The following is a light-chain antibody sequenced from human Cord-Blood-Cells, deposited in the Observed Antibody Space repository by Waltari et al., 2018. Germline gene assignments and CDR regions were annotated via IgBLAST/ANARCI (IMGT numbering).Light chain of an antibody. V-gene: IGKV1-39*01. CDR1: QSIRSY. CDR2: AAS. J-gene: IGKJ3*01. Sequence: DFKMTQSPSPLSAPVGDRVPITCRASQSIRSYLNWYQQKPGKAPKLLIYAASSLQSGVPSRFSGSGSGTDFTLTISSLQPEDFATYYCQQSYSTPFTFGPGTKVDIK. CDR3: QQSYSTPFT.